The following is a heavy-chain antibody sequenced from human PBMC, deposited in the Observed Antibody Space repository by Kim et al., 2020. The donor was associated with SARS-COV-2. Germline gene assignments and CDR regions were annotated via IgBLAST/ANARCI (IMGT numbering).Heavy chain of an antibody. D-gene: IGHD3-10*01. CDR1: GFTFSSYS. J-gene: IGHJ3*02. Sequence: GGSLRLSCAASGFTFSSYSMNWVRQAPGKGLEWVSSISSSSSYIYYADSVKGRFTISRDNAKNSLYLQMNSLRAEDTAVYYCAPGGDGEAFDIWGQGTMVTVSS. V-gene: IGHV3-21*01. CDR2: ISSSSSYI. CDR3: APGGDGEAFDI.